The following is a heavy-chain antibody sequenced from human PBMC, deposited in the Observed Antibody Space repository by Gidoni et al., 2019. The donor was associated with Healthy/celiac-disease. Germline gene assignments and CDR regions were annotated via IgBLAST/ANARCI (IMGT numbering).Heavy chain of an antibody. Sequence: EVQLVESGGGLVQPGGSLRLSCAASGFTFSSYELNWCRLAPGKGLEWVSYISSSGSTIYYADSVKGRFTISRDNAKNSLYLQMNSLRAEDTAVYYCARMEEDIVVVPAASSFDYWGQGTLVTVSS. D-gene: IGHD2-2*01. J-gene: IGHJ4*02. CDR1: GFTFSSYE. V-gene: IGHV3-48*03. CDR3: ARMEEDIVVVPAASSFDY. CDR2: ISSSGSTI.